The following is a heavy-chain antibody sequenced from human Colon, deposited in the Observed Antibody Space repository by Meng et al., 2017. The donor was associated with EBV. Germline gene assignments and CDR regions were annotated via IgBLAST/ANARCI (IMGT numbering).Heavy chain of an antibody. J-gene: IGHJ5*02. D-gene: IGHD4-17*01. V-gene: IGHV3-23*04. CDR2: IIGSGGST. CDR1: GFPFSSLA. Sequence: QRGWSGGGLVRPGCPLRRSGEAPGFPFSSLAMAWLRQAPGKGLEWVSSIIGSGGSTYYSDSVKGRFTISRDNSKNTLYLQMNSLRAEDTAVYYCAPRKDYGAPWGQGTLVTVSS. CDR3: APRKDYGAP.